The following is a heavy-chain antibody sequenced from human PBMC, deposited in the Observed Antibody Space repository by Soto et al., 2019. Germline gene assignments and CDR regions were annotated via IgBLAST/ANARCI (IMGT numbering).Heavy chain of an antibody. J-gene: IGHJ6*02. Sequence: AAVKVSCKASGYTFTSYDINWVRQATGQGLEWMGWMNPNSGNTGYAQKFQGRVTMTRNTSISTAYMELSSLRSEDTAVYYCARGVAAGYYYYGMDVWGQGTTVTVSS. V-gene: IGHV1-8*01. D-gene: IGHD6-13*01. CDR2: MNPNSGNT. CDR3: ARGVAAGYYYYGMDV. CDR1: GYTFTSYD.